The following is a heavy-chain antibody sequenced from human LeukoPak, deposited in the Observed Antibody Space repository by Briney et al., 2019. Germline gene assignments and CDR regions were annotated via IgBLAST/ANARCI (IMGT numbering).Heavy chain of an antibody. CDR2: IKSKSDGGTI. Sequence: GGSLRLSCVGSGFTFSDAWMSWVRQAPGKGLEWVGRIKSKSDGGTIDYAAPVKGGVTISRDDSRNTLYLQMNSLKTEDTAVYYCTTRRQDGWWGQGTLVTVS. CDR1: GFTFSDAW. V-gene: IGHV3-15*01. CDR3: TTRRQDGW. D-gene: IGHD2-15*01. J-gene: IGHJ4*02.